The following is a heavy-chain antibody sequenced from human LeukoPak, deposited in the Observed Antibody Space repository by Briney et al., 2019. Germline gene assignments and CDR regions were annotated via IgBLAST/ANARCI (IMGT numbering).Heavy chain of an antibody. Sequence: GGSLRLSCAASGFTFSSYGMHWARQAPGKGRGWVAFIRYDGSNKYYADSVKGRFTISRDNSKNTLYLQMNSLRAEDTAVYYCSAIFADAFDIWGQGTMVTVSS. V-gene: IGHV3-30*02. CDR2: IRYDGSNK. CDR1: GFTFSSYG. D-gene: IGHD3-3*01. CDR3: SAIFADAFDI. J-gene: IGHJ3*02.